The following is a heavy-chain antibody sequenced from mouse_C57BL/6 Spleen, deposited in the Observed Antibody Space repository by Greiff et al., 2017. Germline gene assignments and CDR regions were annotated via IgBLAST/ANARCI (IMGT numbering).Heavy chain of an antibody. D-gene: IGHD3-3*01. J-gene: IGHJ2*01. V-gene: IGHV5-4*01. Sequence: EVQGVESGGGLVKPGGSLKLSCAASGFTFSSYAMSWVRQTPEKRLEWVATISDGGSYTYYPDNVKGRFTISRDNAKNNLYLQMSHLKSEDTAMYYCAREEGGTSAFDYWGQGTTLTVSS. CDR1: GFTFSSYA. CDR3: AREEGGTSAFDY. CDR2: ISDGGSYT.